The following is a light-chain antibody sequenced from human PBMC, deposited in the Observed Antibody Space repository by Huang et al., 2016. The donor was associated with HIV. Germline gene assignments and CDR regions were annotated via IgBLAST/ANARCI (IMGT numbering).Light chain of an antibody. CDR1: QSILSPSNHKNH. Sequence: DIVMTQSPDSLAVCLGARATITCVSSQSILSPSNHKNHLAWYQQKPRQPPKRLICWSSTRESRVPDRFRGSGSATDFTLTIDNLQAEDVAVYFCQQFYSTPAFGQGTYVEV. V-gene: IGKV4-1*01. CDR2: WSS. CDR3: QQFYSTPA. J-gene: IGKJ1*01.